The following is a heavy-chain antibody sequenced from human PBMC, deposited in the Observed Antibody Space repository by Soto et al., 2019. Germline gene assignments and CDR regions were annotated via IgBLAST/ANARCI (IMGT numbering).Heavy chain of an antibody. D-gene: IGHD6-6*01. Sequence: SVKVSCKASGGTFSSYAISWVRQAPGQGLEWMGGIIPIFGTANYAQKFQGRVTITADESTSTAYMELSSLRSEDTAVYYCARARRVGIAARPPYGVDVWGQGTTVTVSS. CDR3: ARARRVGIAARPPYGVDV. J-gene: IGHJ6*02. CDR2: IIPIFGTA. V-gene: IGHV1-69*13. CDR1: GGTFSSYA.